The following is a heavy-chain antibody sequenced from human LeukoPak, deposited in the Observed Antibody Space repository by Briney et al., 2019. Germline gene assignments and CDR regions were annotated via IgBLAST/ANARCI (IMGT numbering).Heavy chain of an antibody. J-gene: IGHJ4*02. CDR2: IYYSGST. Sequence: SETLSPTCTVSGGSISSGGYYWSWIRQHPGKGLEWIGYIYYSGSTYYNPSLKSRVTISVDTSKNQFSLKLSSVTAADTAVYYCARVRRPTFDYWGQGTLVTVSS. CDR1: GGSISSGGYY. V-gene: IGHV4-31*03. D-gene: IGHD4-17*01. CDR3: ARVRRPTFDY.